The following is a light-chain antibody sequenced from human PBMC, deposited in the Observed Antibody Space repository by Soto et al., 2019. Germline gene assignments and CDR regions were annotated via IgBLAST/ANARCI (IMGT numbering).Light chain of an antibody. CDR2: GSS. J-gene: IGKJ1*01. V-gene: IGKV3-20*01. Sequence: EIVLTQSPGTLSLSPGERATLSCRASQSVSGTHSAWYQQKPGQAPRLLIYGSSNRAAGIPDRFSGSGSGTDFTLTISRLEPEDFAMYYCQQYTESPEWTFGQGTKVEIK. CDR3: QQYTESPEWT. CDR1: QSVSGTH.